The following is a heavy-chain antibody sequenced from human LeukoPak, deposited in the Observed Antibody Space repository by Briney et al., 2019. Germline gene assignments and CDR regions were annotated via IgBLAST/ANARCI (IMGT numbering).Heavy chain of an antibody. Sequence: ASVKVSCKASGYTFSGYAIHWVRQAPGQRFEWMGWINAGNGHTKYSQNFQGRVTITRDSSADIVYMELSSLTSEDTAVYYCARGIWSATRVDYYLDNWGQGTLVTVSS. CDR2: INAGNGHT. CDR3: ARGIWSATRVDYYLDN. CDR1: GYTFSGYA. J-gene: IGHJ4*02. V-gene: IGHV1-3*01. D-gene: IGHD5-24*01.